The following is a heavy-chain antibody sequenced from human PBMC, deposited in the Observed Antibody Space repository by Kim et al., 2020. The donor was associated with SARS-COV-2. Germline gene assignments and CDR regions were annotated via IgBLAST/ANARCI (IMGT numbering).Heavy chain of an antibody. Sequence: SAYAFSVSNHDIVRVRQTPGKEMKYVAVVGSNGRDIDYADSVKGRFTISRDNSKNTLYLQMSSLRPEDTAMYYCVKDAIYTFDLWGQGTLAT. CDR3: VKDAIYTFDL. CDR1: AFSVSNHD. V-gene: IGHV3-64D*09. D-gene: IGHD2-2*02. J-gene: IGHJ4*02. CDR2: VGSNGRDI.